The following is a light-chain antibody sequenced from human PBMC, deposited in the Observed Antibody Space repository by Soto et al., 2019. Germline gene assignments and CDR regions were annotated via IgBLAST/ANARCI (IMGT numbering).Light chain of an antibody. CDR2: RVS. Sequence: DVVMTQSPLSLPVTLGQPASISCRSSQSLLYSNGETLLLWFQQRPGQPPRRLIYRVSTRDSGVPDRFSGSGSGTDFTLKISSVEAEDVGVYYCLHGTHWPITFGQGTRLEIK. CDR1: QSLLYSNGETL. CDR3: LHGTHWPIT. V-gene: IGKV2-30*01. J-gene: IGKJ5*01.